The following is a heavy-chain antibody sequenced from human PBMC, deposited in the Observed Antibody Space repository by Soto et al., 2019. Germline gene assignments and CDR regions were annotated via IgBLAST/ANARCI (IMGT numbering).Heavy chain of an antibody. CDR3: AGGGNWFHH. V-gene: IGHV4-59*01. J-gene: IGHJ5*02. CDR2: MYYNGNI. D-gene: IGHD3-16*01. Sequence: SETLSLTCNVSVGSISNYYWTCVRHSPEKGLEWIGYMYYNGNINYNPSLKSRVTISIDTSKNQFSLTLKSVTAADTAVYYCAGGGNWFHHWGQGGLVIVSS. CDR1: VGSISNYY.